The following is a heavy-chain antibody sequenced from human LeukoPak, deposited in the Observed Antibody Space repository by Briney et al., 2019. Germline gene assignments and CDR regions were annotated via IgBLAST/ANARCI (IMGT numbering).Heavy chain of an antibody. J-gene: IGHJ5*02. D-gene: IGHD6-13*01. CDR3: ARDPDSSSWYVYCFDP. Sequence: GGSLRLSCAASGFTFSSYSMNWVRQAPGKGLEWVSSISSSSSYIYYADSVKGRFTISRDNAKNSLYMQMNSLRAEDTAVYYCARDPDSSSWYVYCFDPWGQGTLVTVSS. V-gene: IGHV3-21*01. CDR1: GFTFSSYS. CDR2: ISSSSSYI.